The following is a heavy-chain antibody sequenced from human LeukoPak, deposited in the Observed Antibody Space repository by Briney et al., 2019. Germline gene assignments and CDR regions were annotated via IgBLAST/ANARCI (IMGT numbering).Heavy chain of an antibody. J-gene: IGHJ5*02. CDR3: ARGLRFHIGSGNWFDL. CDR2: IDHSGST. Sequence: PSETLSLTCAVSGGTFRGFFWSWIRQPPGKGPAWIGEIDHSGSTNYDPSLESRVTLSVDTSKNQVSLTLNSVTAADTAVYYCARGLRFHIGSGNWFDLWGQRTLVTVSS. D-gene: IGHD3-10*01. V-gene: IGHV4-34*01. CDR1: GGTFRGFF.